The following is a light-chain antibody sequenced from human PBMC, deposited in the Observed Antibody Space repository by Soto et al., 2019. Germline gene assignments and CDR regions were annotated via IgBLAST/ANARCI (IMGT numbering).Light chain of an antibody. V-gene: IGKV1-5*03. CDR1: QSINNL. Sequence: DIQMTQSPSTLSASVGDRVTITCRASQSINNLLAWYQQKPGKAPKLLIYKASNLESGVPSRLSGNGSGTEFTLTSSSLQPDDFETYYCQQYTSYSPFGGGTKVEIK. CDR3: QQYTSYSP. CDR2: KAS. J-gene: IGKJ4*02.